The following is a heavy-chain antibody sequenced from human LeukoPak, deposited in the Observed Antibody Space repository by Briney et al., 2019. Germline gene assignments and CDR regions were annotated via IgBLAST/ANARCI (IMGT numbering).Heavy chain of an antibody. CDR3: ARAQSPHYYDSSPFDY. CDR2: ISGGSGHI. Sequence: GGSLRLSCAVSGFTFSSYAMSWVRQAPGKGLEWVSGISGGSGHIYYADSVRGRFTISRDNAKNSLYLQMNSLRDEDTAVYYCARAQSPHYYDSSPFDYWGQGALVTVSS. J-gene: IGHJ4*02. CDR1: GFTFSSYA. D-gene: IGHD3-22*01. V-gene: IGHV3-23*01.